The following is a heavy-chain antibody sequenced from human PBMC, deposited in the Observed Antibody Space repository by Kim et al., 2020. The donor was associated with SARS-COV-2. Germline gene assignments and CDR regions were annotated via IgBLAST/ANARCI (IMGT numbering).Heavy chain of an antibody. CDR2: ITGSGDST. V-gene: IGHV3-23*01. D-gene: IGHD2-2*01. CDR3: AAPGPYCDTTTCSLPVY. Sequence: GGSLRLSCAASGFTSSSYAMSWVRQAPGKGLEWISVITGSGDSTYYADSVKGRFTISRDNSKNTLDLQMNNLRAEDTAVYSCAAPGPYCDTTTCSLPVYWGQGTLVTVSS. J-gene: IGHJ4*02. CDR1: GFTSSSYA.